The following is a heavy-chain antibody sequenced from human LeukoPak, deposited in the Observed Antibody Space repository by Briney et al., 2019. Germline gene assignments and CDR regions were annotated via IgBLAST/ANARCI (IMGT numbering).Heavy chain of an antibody. V-gene: IGHV3-7*01. D-gene: IGHD1-26*01. CDR1: GFTFNSYW. CDR2: IKQEGSEK. Sequence: GGSLRLSCAASGFTFNSYWMSWVRQAPGKGLEWVANIKQEGSEKYYVDSVKGRSTISRDNAKNSLYLQMNSLRAEDTAVYYCARDQTKWEPLRRRDYYYMDVWGKGTTVTVSS. J-gene: IGHJ6*03. CDR3: ARDQTKWEPLRRRDYYYMDV.